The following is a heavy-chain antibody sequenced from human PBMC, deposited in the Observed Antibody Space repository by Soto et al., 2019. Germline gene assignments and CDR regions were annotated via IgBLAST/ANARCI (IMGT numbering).Heavy chain of an antibody. Sequence: GGSLRLSCAASGFTFSSYSMNWVRQAPGKGLEWVSYISSSSSTIYYADSVKGRFTICRDNAKNSRYLQMNSLRAEDTAVYYCAREAQIVGATNWFDPWGQGTLVTVSS. D-gene: IGHD1-26*01. J-gene: IGHJ5*02. CDR3: AREAQIVGATNWFDP. V-gene: IGHV3-48*01. CDR2: ISSSSSTI. CDR1: GFTFSSYS.